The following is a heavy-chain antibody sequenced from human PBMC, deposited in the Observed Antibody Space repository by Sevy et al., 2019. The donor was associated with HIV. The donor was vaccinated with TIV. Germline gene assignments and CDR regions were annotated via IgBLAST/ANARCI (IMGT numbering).Heavy chain of an antibody. CDR3: ARLYSSSSGRGLDN. Sequence: GGSLRLSCAASGFTFGSYWMTWVRQAPGKGLEWVANIKEDGSGRFYVDSVRGRFTVSRDNAKKTVYLQMNNLRGEDTALYYCARLYSSSSGRGLDNWGQGALVTVSS. J-gene: IGHJ4*02. CDR2: IKEDGSGR. D-gene: IGHD6-6*01. V-gene: IGHV3-7*01. CDR1: GFTFGSYW.